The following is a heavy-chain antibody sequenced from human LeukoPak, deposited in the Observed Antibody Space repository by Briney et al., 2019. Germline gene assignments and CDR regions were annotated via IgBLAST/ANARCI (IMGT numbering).Heavy chain of an antibody. CDR1: GGSISSYY. CDR2: IYYSGST. V-gene: IGHV4-59*01. CDR3: AREDSADAFDI. Sequence: SETLSLTCTVSGGSISSYYWSWIRQPPGKGLEWIGYIYYSGSTNYNPSLKSRVTISVDTSKNQFSLKLSSVTAADTAVYYCAREDSADAFDIWGEGTMVTDSS. J-gene: IGHJ3*02.